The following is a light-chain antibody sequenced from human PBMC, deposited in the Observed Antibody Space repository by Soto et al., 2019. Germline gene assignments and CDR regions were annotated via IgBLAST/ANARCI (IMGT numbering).Light chain of an antibody. CDR3: QQYNTYST. J-gene: IGKJ5*01. CDR2: AAS. V-gene: IGKV1-9*01. Sequence: ILLTQSPSSLSASVGDRVTITCRASQGIDSSFAWYQEKPGKAPKLLIYAASSLKSGVPSRFSGNGSGTEFTLTISCLQPDDFATYYCQQYNTYSTFGQGTRLEIK. CDR1: QGIDSS.